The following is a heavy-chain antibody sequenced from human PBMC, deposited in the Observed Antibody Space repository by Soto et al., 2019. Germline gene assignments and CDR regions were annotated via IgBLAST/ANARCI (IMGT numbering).Heavy chain of an antibody. V-gene: IGHV4-4*07. CDR3: ARHFDVDPSLDHYYFDL. D-gene: IGHD3-9*01. Sequence: QVQLQESGPGLVKPSETLSLTCTVSGVSITPYFWSWIRQPAGEAPEWLGNIYASGRTTYNPSLKIPDTIFVSQTQVSLWLTSVTAADTAVYYCARHFDVDPSLDHYYFDLWGRGALVTVSS. J-gene: IGHJ2*01. CDR2: IYASGRT. CDR1: GVSITPYF.